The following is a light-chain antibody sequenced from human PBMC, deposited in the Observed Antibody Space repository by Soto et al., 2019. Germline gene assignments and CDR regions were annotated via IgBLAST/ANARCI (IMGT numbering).Light chain of an antibody. V-gene: IGKV1-5*01. CDR1: QSISSR. CDR2: DAS. Sequence: DIQLTQSPSTLSASVGDRVTITCRASQSISSRLTWYQQKPGRAPQLLIFDASSLKGGVPSRFSGSGSGTEFTLTVSSLQPDDFATYYGQQYNSYPWTFGQGTKVEIK. J-gene: IGKJ1*01. CDR3: QQYNSYPWT.